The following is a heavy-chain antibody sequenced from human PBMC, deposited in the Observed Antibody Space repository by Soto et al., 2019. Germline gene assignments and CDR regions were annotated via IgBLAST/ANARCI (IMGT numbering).Heavy chain of an antibody. J-gene: IGHJ6*02. CDR1: GYTFTGYY. Sequence: QVQLVQSGAEVKKPGASVKVSCKASGYTFTGYYMHWVRQAPGQGLEWMGWINPNSGGTNYAQKFQGWVTMTRDTSISTAYMERSRLRSEDTSVYSCARGRGGSSSWYHYYYGMDVWGQGTTVTFSS. CDR3: ARGRGGSSSWYHYYYGMDV. D-gene: IGHD6-13*01. V-gene: IGHV1-2*04. CDR2: INPNSGGT.